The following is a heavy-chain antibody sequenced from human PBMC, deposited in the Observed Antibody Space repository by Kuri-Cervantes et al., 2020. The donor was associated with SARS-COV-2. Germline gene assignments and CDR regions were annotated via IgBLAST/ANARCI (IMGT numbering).Heavy chain of an antibody. J-gene: IGHJ4*02. CDR1: GPTFSTFA. CDR2: IDNAASNT. CDR3: AKDLYESGGYTWAY. V-gene: IGHV3-23*03. D-gene: IGHD3-22*01. Sequence: GGSLRLSCAASGPTFSTFAMGWVRQAPGKGLEWVSFIDNAASNTYYADFVKGRFTISRDSSTNMVSLQMNSLRGDDTAVYYCAKDLYESGGYTWAYWGQGTRVTVS.